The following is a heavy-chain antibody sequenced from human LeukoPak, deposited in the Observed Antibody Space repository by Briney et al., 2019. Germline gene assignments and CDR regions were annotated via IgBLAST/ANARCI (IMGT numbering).Heavy chain of an antibody. CDR3: AARPIGWSSGWEDAFDI. Sequence: SETLSLTCTVSGGSISGYYWSWIRQPPGKGLEWIGYIYYSGSTNYNPSLKSRVTISVDTSKNQFSLKLSSVTAADTAVYYCAARPIGWSSGWEDAFDIWGQGTMVTVSS. CDR1: GGSISGYY. V-gene: IGHV4-59*01. J-gene: IGHJ3*02. D-gene: IGHD6-19*01. CDR2: IYYSGST.